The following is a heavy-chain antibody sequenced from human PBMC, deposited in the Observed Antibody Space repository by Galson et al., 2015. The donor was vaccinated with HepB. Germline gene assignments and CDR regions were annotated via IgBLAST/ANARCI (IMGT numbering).Heavy chain of an antibody. D-gene: IGHD4-17*01. J-gene: IGHJ3*02. V-gene: IGHV1-8*01. CDR1: GYTFTTFD. CDR3: ARGLRSEAFHT. CDR2: MNPNTGHS. Sequence: SVKVSCKAPGYTFTTFDINWVRQVTGQGLEWMGWMNPNTGHSGYAQKFQGRVTMTRSTSISTAYMELSNLRFEDTAVYYCARGLRSEAFHTWGQGTKVTVAS.